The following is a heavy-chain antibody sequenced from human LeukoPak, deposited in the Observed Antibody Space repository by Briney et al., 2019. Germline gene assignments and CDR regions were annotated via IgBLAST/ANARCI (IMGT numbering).Heavy chain of an antibody. D-gene: IGHD3-9*01. CDR3: ARDEVDYDILTGYYWY. J-gene: IGHJ4*02. CDR1: GFTFSSYR. Sequence: GGSLRLSCAASGFTFSSYRMNWVRQAPGKGLEWVSSISSSSSYIYYADSVKGRFTISRDNAKNSLYLQMNSLRAEDTAVYYCARDEVDYDILTGYYWYWGQGTLVTVSS. V-gene: IGHV3-21*01. CDR2: ISSSSSYI.